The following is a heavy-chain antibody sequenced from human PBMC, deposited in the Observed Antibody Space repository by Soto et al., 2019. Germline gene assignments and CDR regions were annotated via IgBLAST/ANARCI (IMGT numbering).Heavy chain of an antibody. D-gene: IGHD6-19*01. Sequence: GASVKVSCKRAGYTFTIYLIHCVRTAPGQGLEWMGIINPSGGSTSYAQKFQGRVTMTRDTSTSTVYIELSTLTAADTAVYYCARVRGLYSSGWAIDYWGQGTLVTVSS. CDR3: ARVRGLYSSGWAIDY. CDR2: INPSGGST. J-gene: IGHJ4*02. CDR1: GYTFTIYL. V-gene: IGHV1-46*01.